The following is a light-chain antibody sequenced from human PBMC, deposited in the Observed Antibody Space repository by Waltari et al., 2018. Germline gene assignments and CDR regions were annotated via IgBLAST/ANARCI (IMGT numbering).Light chain of an antibody. CDR1: SSDFVTYNL. J-gene: IGLJ1*01. CDR2: EGT. Sequence: SGLTQPASVSGSPGQSVTIPCTGGSSDFVTYNLASCYQPHPAKAPKLLIYEGTKRPSGISTRVSASTSGNMASLTISGLQAEDEADYYCCSKGGTTSRYVFGSGTKVIVL. V-gene: IGLV2-23*01. CDR3: CSKGGTTSRYV.